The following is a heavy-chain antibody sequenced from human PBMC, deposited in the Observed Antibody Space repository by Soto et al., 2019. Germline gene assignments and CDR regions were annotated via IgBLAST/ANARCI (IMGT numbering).Heavy chain of an antibody. CDR2: IKSKAAGGTT. Sequence: EVQLVESGGGLVKPGGSLRLSCAASGFTFNNGWMSWVRQAPGKGLEWVGRIKSKAAGGTTDYSAPVQGRFTISRDDSKNTVHLQMNSLKTEDTAVYYCTTDSTQTFCDGGPCYSVLTKIHDSWGQGTLVTDSS. V-gene: IGHV3-15*01. CDR3: TTDSTQTFCDGGPCYSVLTKIHDS. D-gene: IGHD2-15*01. CDR1: GFTFNNGW. J-gene: IGHJ4*02.